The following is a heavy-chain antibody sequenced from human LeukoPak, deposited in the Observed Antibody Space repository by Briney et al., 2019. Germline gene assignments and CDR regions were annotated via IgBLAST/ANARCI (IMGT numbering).Heavy chain of an antibody. CDR3: ARGLFSNGPFRRFDP. V-gene: IGHV1-2*02. D-gene: IGHD3-22*01. J-gene: IGHJ5*02. Sequence: ASVKVSCKASGYTFTSYDINWVRQATGQGLEWMGWINPNSGGTNYAQKFQGRVTMTRDTSISTAYMELSRLRSDDTAVYYCARGLFSNGPFRRFDPWGQGTLVTVSS. CDR2: INPNSGGT. CDR1: GYTFTSYD.